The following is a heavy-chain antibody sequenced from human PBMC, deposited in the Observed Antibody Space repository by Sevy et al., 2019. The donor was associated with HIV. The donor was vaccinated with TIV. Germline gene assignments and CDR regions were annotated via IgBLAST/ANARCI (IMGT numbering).Heavy chain of an antibody. CDR3: ARDNSANSSIGDY. D-gene: IGHD6-13*01. V-gene: IGHV3-33*01. J-gene: IGHJ4*02. CDR2: IWYDGSNK. Sequence: GGSLRLSCAESGFTFSSYGKHWVRQAPGKGLEWVAVIWYDGSNKYYADSVKGRFTISRDNSKNTLYLQMNSLRAEDTAVYYCARDNSANSSIGDYWGQGTLVTVSS. CDR1: GFTFSSYG.